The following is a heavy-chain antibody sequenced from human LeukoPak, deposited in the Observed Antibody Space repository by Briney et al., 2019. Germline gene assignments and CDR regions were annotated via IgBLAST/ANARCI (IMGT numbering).Heavy chain of an antibody. V-gene: IGHV3-11*04. CDR1: GFTFSNAW. D-gene: IGHD5-24*01. Sequence: GGSLRLSCAASGFTFSNAWMSWVRQAPGKGLEWLSHISISGTTIHYADSVKGRFTISRDNAKNSVYLQMNSLRAEDTAVYYCARDILQLPSFDYWGQGTLVTVSS. CDR2: ISISGTTI. CDR3: ARDILQLPSFDY. J-gene: IGHJ4*02.